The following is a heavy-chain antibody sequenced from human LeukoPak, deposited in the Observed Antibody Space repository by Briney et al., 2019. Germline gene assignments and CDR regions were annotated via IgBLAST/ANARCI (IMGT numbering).Heavy chain of an antibody. J-gene: IGHJ4*02. Sequence: GGSLRLSCAASGITFSSYGMHWVRQAPGKGLEWVAVISYDGSNKYYADSVKGRFTISRDNSKNTLYLQMNSLRGEDTAVYYCARVRRVAGYFDYWGQGTLVTVSS. CDR1: GITFSSYG. CDR2: ISYDGSNK. D-gene: IGHD6-19*01. V-gene: IGHV3-30*03. CDR3: ARVRRVAGYFDY.